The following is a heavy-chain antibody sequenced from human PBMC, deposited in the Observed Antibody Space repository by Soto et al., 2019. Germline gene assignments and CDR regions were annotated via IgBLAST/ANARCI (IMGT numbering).Heavy chain of an antibody. CDR3: ARAGQGGYCSSTSCYTGPYYYYGMDV. J-gene: IGHJ6*02. CDR2: IYHSGST. Sequence: WLRQPPGKGLEWIGYIYHSGSTYYNPSLKSRVTISVDRSKNQFSLKLSSVTAADTAVYYCARAGQGGYCSSTSCYTGPYYYYGMDVWGQGTTVTVSS. D-gene: IGHD2-2*02. V-gene: IGHV4-30-2*01.